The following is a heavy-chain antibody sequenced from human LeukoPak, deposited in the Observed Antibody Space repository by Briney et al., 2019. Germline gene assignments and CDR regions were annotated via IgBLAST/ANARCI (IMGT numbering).Heavy chain of an antibody. J-gene: IGHJ3*02. V-gene: IGHV5-51*01. CDR3: ARRGYCSGGSCYFDAFDI. CDR2: IYPGDSDT. Sequence: GESLKISCKGSGYSFTSYWIGWVRQMPGKGLEWMGIIYPGDSDTRYSPSFQGQVTISADKSISTAYLQWSSLKASDTAMYYCARRGYCSGGSCYFDAFDIWGQGTMATVSS. CDR1: GYSFTSYW. D-gene: IGHD2-15*01.